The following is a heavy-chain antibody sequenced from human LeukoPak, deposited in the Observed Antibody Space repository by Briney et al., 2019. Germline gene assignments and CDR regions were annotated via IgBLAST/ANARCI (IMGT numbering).Heavy chain of an antibody. J-gene: IGHJ4*02. D-gene: IGHD3-22*01. CDR1: GFTFSTYA. CDR2: ISGSGGST. V-gene: IGHV3-23*01. CDR3: AKKRSITMIVVAAPDFDY. Sequence: PGGSLRLSCAASGFTFSTYAMSWVRQAPGKGLEWVSAISGSGGSTYYADSVKGRFTISRDNSKNTLYLQMNSLRAEDTAVYYCAKKRSITMIVVAAPDFDYWGQGTLVTVSS.